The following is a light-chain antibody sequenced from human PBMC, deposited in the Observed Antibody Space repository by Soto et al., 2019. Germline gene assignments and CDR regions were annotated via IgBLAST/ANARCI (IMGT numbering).Light chain of an antibody. CDR1: QSISSW. CDR3: QQYNSYWT. V-gene: IGKV1-5*01. Sequence: DIQMTQSPSTLSASLGDRVTITCRASQSISSWLAWYQQKPGKAPKLLIYDASSLESGVPSRFSGSGSGTEFALTISSLQPDDFATYYCQQYNSYWTVGKGTKVDIK. CDR2: DAS. J-gene: IGKJ1*01.